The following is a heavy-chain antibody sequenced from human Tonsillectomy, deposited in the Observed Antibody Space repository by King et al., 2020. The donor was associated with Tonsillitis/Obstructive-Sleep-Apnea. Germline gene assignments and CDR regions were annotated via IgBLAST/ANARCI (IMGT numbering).Heavy chain of an antibody. D-gene: IGHD1-26*01. J-gene: IGHJ4*02. Sequence: VQLVESGAEVKKPGESLRISCKGSGYSFTSYWITWVRQMPGKGLEWMGKIDPSDSYTKYSPSFQGHVTISADKSISTAYLQWGSLKASDTAMYYCARMTGRAGATLDYWGQGTLVTVSS. CDR2: IDPSDSYT. V-gene: IGHV5-10-1*03. CDR3: ARMTGRAGATLDY. CDR1: GYSFTSYW.